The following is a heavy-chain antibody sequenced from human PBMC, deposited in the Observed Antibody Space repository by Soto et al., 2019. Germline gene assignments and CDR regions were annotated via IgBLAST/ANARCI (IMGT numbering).Heavy chain of an antibody. J-gene: IGHJ5*02. CDR1: GGSISSGGYY. Sequence: QVQLQESGPGLVKPSQTLSLTCTVSGGSISSGGYYWIWIRQHPGKVLEWIGYIDYSGSSYYNPYLKSRFTITVDTSKNQYSLKLSSVTAADTAVYNCARGITATDRPKTWFDPWGQGTLVTVSS. V-gene: IGHV4-31*03. CDR2: IDYSGSS. CDR3: ARGITATDRPKTWFDP. D-gene: IGHD1-7*01.